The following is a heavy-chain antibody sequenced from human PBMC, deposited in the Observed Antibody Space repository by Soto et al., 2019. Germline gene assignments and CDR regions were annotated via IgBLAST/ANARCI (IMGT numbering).Heavy chain of an antibody. CDR2: INHSGST. V-gene: IGHV4-34*01. CDR3: ARRPGTVTTDYYGMDV. J-gene: IGHJ6*02. Sequence: SETLSLTCAVYGGSFSGYYWSWIRQPPGKGLEWIGEINHSGSTNYNPSLKSRVTKSVDTSKNQFSLKLSSVTAADTAVYYCARRPGTVTTDYYGMDVWGQGTTVT. CDR1: GGSFSGYY. D-gene: IGHD4-17*01.